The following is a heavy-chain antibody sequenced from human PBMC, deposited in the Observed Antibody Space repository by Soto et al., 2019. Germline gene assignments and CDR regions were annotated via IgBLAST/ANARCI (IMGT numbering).Heavy chain of an antibody. Sequence: QITLKESGPTLVKPTQTLTLTCTFSGLSPSTSGVGVGWIRQPPGKALEWLALIFWDDDTRYSPSLKSRLTITKDTSKNQVVLTMTNMDPVDTATYFCARSHWNHGWDSWGQGTLVTVSS. CDR2: IFWDDDT. CDR1: GLSPSTSGVG. D-gene: IGHD1-1*01. J-gene: IGHJ4*02. CDR3: ARSHWNHGWDS. V-gene: IGHV2-5*02.